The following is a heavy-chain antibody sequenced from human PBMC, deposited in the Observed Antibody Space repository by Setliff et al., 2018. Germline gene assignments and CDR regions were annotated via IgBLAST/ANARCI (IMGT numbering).Heavy chain of an antibody. CDR3: MRLVRFCSRTVCQRTSGDEA. CDR2: IGVYSGNT. J-gene: IGHJ5*02. V-gene: IGHV1-18*01. Sequence: ASVKVSCKASGYTFRQSIVSWVRQAPGQGLEWLGWIGVYSGNTYSAQRFQGRVSLTTDESTNTAYLELRGLRSDDTAVYYCMRLVRFCSRTVCQRTSGDEAWGQGTLVTV. CDR1: GYTFRQSI. D-gene: IGHD3-3*01.